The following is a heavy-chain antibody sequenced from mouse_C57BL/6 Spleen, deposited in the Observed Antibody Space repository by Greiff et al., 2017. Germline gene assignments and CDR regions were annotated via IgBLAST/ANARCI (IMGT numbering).Heavy chain of an antibody. CDR1: GYTFTSYW. CDR2: INTSNGGT. D-gene: IGHD1-1*01. V-gene: IGHV1-53*01. CDR3: ARSLGTAVVEAY. Sequence: QVQLQQPGTELVKPGASVKLSCKASGYTFTSYWMHWVKQRPGQGLEWIGNINTSNGGTNYNEKLKSKATLTVDKSSSTSYMQLSSLTSEDSAVYYCARSLGTAVVEAYWGQGTLVTVSA. J-gene: IGHJ3*01.